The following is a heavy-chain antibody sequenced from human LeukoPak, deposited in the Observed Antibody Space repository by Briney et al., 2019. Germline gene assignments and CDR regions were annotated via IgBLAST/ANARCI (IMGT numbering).Heavy chain of an antibody. CDR1: GFTFSSYA. Sequence: GGSLRLSCAASGFTFSSYAMHWVRQAPGKGLEWVAVISYDGSNKYYADSVKGRFTISRDNSKNTLYLQMNSLRAEDTAVYYCAKAPRWDYGSGSRIYYYYMDVWGQGTLVTVSS. J-gene: IGHJ6*03. CDR3: AKAPRWDYGSGSRIYYYYMDV. D-gene: IGHD3-10*01. CDR2: ISYDGSNK. V-gene: IGHV3-30*04.